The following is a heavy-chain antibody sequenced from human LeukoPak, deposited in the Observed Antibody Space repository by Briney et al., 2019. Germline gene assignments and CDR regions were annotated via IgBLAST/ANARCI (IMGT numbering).Heavy chain of an antibody. CDR3: ARHSEDSSGWYWGLDY. D-gene: IGHD6-19*01. Sequence: SETLYLICTVSGGSISSYYWSWIRQPPGKELEWIGYIYYSGSTNYNPSLKSRVTISVDTSKNQFSLKLSSVTAADTAVYYCARHSEDSSGWYWGLDYWGQGTLVTVSS. J-gene: IGHJ4*02. CDR1: GGSISSYY. V-gene: IGHV4-59*08. CDR2: IYYSGST.